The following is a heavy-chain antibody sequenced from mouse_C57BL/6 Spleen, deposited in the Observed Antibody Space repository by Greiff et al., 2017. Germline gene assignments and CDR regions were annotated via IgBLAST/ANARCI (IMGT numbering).Heavy chain of an antibody. J-gene: IGHJ3*01. D-gene: IGHD2-3*01. CDR3: ARGGWLLPFAY. CDR2: ILPGSGST. Sequence: VQLQQSGAELMKPGASVKLSCKATGYTFTGYWIEWVKQRPGHGLEWIGEILPGSGSTTYNEKVKGKATFTADTSSNTAYMQLSSLTTEDSAIYYCARGGWLLPFAYWGQGTLVTVSA. CDR1: GYTFTGYW. V-gene: IGHV1-9*01.